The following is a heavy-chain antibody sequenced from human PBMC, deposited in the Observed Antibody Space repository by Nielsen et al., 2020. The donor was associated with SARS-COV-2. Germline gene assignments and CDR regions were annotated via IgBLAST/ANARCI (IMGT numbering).Heavy chain of an antibody. CDR3: ASDYCSGGSCYWDY. Sequence: GESLKISCAASGFTFSSYAMHWVRQAPGKGLEWVAVISYDGSNKYYADSVKGRFTISRDNSKNTLYLQMNSLRAEDTAVYYCASDYCSGGSCYWDYWGQGTLVTVSS. CDR1: GFTFSSYA. J-gene: IGHJ4*02. CDR2: ISYDGSNK. V-gene: IGHV3-30-3*01. D-gene: IGHD2-15*01.